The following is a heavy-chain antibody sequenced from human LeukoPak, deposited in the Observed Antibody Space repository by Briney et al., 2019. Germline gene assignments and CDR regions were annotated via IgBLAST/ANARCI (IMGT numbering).Heavy chain of an antibody. Sequence: ASVKVSCKASGYSFTSFGITWVRQAPGQVLEWMGWISRHNGNTDYAQRFRGRVTLTIDTSTTTADMELRNLIPDDTAVYYCARHYLGSGSEDYWGQGTLVSVSS. V-gene: IGHV1-18*01. D-gene: IGHD3-10*01. CDR1: GYSFTSFG. J-gene: IGHJ4*02. CDR2: ISRHNGNT. CDR3: ARHYLGSGSEDY.